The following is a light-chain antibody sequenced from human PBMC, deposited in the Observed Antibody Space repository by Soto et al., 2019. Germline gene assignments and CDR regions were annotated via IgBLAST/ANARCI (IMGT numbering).Light chain of an antibody. Sequence: QSALTQPASVSGSPGQSITISCTGTSSXXGGYNYVSWYQQHPGKAPKLMIYEVSNRPSGVSNRFSGSKSGNTASLTISGXXXXXXXXXXXSXYTSSSTLGVFGGGTKLTVL. CDR2: EVS. V-gene: IGLV2-14*01. CDR1: SSXXGGYNY. J-gene: IGLJ3*02. CDR3: SXYTSSSTLGV.